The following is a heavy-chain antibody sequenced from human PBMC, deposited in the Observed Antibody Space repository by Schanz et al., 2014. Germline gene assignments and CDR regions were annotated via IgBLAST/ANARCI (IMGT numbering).Heavy chain of an antibody. V-gene: IGHV4-59*08. D-gene: IGHD1-26*01. CDR2: IYHSGSP. CDR1: GASISFYD. Sequence: QVQLQESGPGLVKPSETLSLTCTVSGASISFYDWNWIRQSPGKGLEWIGYIYHSGSPIYNPSLQSRVPISIDTSKNHSPLKRDSVTAADTAMYFCARQGDVYRLDYWGQGTLVTVTS. CDR3: ARQGDVYRLDY. J-gene: IGHJ4*02.